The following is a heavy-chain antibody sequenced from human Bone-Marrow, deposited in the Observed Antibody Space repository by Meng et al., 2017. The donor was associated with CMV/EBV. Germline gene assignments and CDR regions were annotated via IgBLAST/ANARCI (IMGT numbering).Heavy chain of an antibody. D-gene: IGHD3-22*01. CDR2: VNWNGGST. J-gene: IGHJ5*02. V-gene: IGHV3-20*04. CDR3: ARGYFENSRGIDL. Sequence: GGSLRLSCAASGFNFDDYGMNWVRQAPGRGLEWVSGVNWNGGSTAYAGSVKGRFTISRDNANNSLYLKMESLRAEETALYYCARGYFENSRGIDLWGEGTPVTVSS. CDR1: GFNFDDYG.